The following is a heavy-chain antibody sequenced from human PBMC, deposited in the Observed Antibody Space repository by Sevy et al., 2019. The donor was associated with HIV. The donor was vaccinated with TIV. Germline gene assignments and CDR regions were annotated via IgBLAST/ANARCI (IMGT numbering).Heavy chain of an antibody. D-gene: IGHD3-3*01. V-gene: IGHV1-58*02. CDR1: GFTFTRCV. Sequence: ASVKVSCKASGFTFTRCVIQWVRQARGQRLEWIGSIVVGSGDTNYAQRFQERVTITRDMSTSTAYLELSSLRSEDTAVYYCAARSRVGNYDFWTGSDYWGQGTLVTVSS. J-gene: IGHJ4*02. CDR3: AARSRVGNYDFWTGSDY. CDR2: IVVGSGDT.